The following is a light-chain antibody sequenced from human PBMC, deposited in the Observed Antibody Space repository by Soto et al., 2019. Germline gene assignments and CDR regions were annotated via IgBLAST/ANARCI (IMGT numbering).Light chain of an antibody. CDR1: QTISTY. CDR3: QQSYSTPRT. CDR2: GAS. V-gene: IGKV1-39*01. J-gene: IGKJ1*01. Sequence: DIQMTQSPSSLSASVGDRVTITCRASQTISTYLNWYQQKPGKAPQVLIYGASSLQSGVPSRFSGTGAGTEFTLTISSLQPEDFAPYYCQQSYSTPRTFGQGTKVEIE.